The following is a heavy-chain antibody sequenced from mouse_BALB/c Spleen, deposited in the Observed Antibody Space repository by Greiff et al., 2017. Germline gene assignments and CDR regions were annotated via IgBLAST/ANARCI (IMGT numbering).Heavy chain of an antibody. CDR2: IRLKSNNYAT. CDR1: GFTFSNYW. Sequence: EVKLMESGGGLVQPGGSMKLSCVASGFTFSNYWMNWVRQSPEKGLEWVAEIRLKSNNYATHYAESVKGRFTISRDDSKSSVYLQMNNLRAEDTGIYYCTNYRYDEGFAYWGQGTLVTVSA. CDR3: TNYRYDEGFAY. V-gene: IGHV6-6*02. D-gene: IGHD2-14*01. J-gene: IGHJ3*01.